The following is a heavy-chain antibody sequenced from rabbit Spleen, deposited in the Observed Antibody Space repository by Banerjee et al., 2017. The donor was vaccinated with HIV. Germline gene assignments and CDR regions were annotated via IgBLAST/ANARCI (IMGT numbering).Heavy chain of an antibody. Sequence: QQLEESGGDLVKPGASLTLTCTASRFSFSSRYDMCWVRQAPGKGLECIACIYADFSGSTYYASWAKGRFTISKTSSTTVTLQMTSLTAADTATYFCARGSATMTMVITGYYLGLWGQGTLVTVS. J-gene: IGHJ4*01. D-gene: IGHD2-1*01. V-gene: IGHV1S40*01. CDR3: ARGSATMTMVITGYYLGL. CDR1: RFSFSSRYD. CDR2: IYADFSGST.